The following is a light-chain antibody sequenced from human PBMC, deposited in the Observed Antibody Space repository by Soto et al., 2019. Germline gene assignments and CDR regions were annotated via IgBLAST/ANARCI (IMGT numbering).Light chain of an antibody. CDR1: QSVSSN. CDR2: GAS. Sequence: EIVMTQSPATLSVSPGERATLSCRASQSVSSNLAGYQQKPGQAPRLLIYGASTRATGIPARFSGSGSGTEFTLTISSLQSEDFEVYYCQQYNNWPQTFGQGTKVEIK. J-gene: IGKJ1*01. CDR3: QQYNNWPQT. V-gene: IGKV3-15*01.